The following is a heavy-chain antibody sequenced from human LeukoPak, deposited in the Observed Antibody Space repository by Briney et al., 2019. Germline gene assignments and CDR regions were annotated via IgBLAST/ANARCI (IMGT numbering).Heavy chain of an antibody. CDR2: ISGDGGRT. J-gene: IGHJ6*02. Sequence: GWSLRLSCAASGFTFDDYAMYWVRQAPGKGLEWVSLISGDGGRTYYADSVKGRFTISRDSSKNSLYLQMNSLRTEGTALYYCAKDLYYYGSGSYFGMDVWGQGTTVTVSS. CDR3: AKDLYYYGSGSYFGMDV. CDR1: GFTFDDYA. D-gene: IGHD3-10*01. V-gene: IGHV3-43*02.